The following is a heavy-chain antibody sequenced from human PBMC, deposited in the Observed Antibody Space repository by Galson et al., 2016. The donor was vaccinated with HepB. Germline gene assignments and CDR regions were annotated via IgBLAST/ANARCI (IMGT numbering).Heavy chain of an antibody. J-gene: IGHJ3*01. CDR2: IYWDDDK. CDR3: AHYRSGWFSTGPDALDA. D-gene: IGHD6-19*01. V-gene: IGHV2-5*02. Sequence: PALVKPTQTLTLTCDVSGFSLSTSGMAVAWIRQPPGKALEWFALIYWDDDKRYRPSLKSRITLTRDTYKNQVVLNMTNMDPADTATYYCAHYRSGWFSTGPDALDAWGEGTMVTGSS. CDR1: GFSLSTSGMA.